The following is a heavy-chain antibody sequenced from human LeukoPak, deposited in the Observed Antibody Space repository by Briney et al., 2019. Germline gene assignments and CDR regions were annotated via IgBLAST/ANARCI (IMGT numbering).Heavy chain of an antibody. Sequence: GGSLRLSCAASGFTFSNFGMSWVRQAPGKGLEWVAVISYDGSNKYYADSVKGRFTISRDNSKNTLYLQMNSLRAEDTAVYYCARRYYYDSSGYYGDDYWGQGTLVTVSS. J-gene: IGHJ4*02. CDR2: ISYDGSNK. CDR1: GFTFSNFG. V-gene: IGHV3-30*03. D-gene: IGHD3-22*01. CDR3: ARRYYYDSSGYYGDDY.